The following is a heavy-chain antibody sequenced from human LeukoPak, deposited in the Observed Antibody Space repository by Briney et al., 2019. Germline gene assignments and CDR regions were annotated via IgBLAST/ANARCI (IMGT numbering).Heavy chain of an antibody. D-gene: IGHD6-25*01. CDR3: ARGRGYIFFDY. CDR2: INHSGST. J-gene: IGHJ4*02. CDR1: GGSFSGYY. V-gene: IGHV4-34*01. Sequence: SETLSLTCAVYGGSFSGYYWSWIRQPPGKGLEWIGEINHSGSTNYNPSLKSRVTISVDTSKNQFSLKLSSVTAADTAVYYCARGRGYIFFDYWGQGTLVTVSS.